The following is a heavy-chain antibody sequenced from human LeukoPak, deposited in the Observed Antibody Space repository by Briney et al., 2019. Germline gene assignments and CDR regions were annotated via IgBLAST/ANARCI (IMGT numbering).Heavy chain of an antibody. J-gene: IGHJ4*02. V-gene: IGHV3-43*02. CDR2: ISGDGGST. CDR3: AKGGNYGGNSRLNY. CDR1: GFTFDDYA. D-gene: IGHD4-23*01. Sequence: PGGSLRLSCAASGFTFDDYAMHWVRQGPGKGLEWVSLISGDGGSTYYADSVKGRFTISRDNSKNSLYLQMNSLRTEDTALDYCAKGGNYGGNSRLNYWGQGTLVTVSS.